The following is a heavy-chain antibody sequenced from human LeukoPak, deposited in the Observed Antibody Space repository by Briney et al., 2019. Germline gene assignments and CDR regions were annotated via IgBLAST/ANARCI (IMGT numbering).Heavy chain of an antibody. D-gene: IGHD3-22*01. CDR3: ARDRYYYDSSGYYPGFDY. CDR2: ISSSSSYI. CDR1: GFTFSSYS. J-gene: IGHJ4*02. Sequence: GGSLRLSCAASGFTFSSYSRNWVRQAPGKGLEWVSSISSSSSYIYYADSVKGRFTISRDNAKNSLYLQMNSLRAEDTAVYYCARDRYYYDSSGYYPGFDYWGQGTLVTVSS. V-gene: IGHV3-21*01.